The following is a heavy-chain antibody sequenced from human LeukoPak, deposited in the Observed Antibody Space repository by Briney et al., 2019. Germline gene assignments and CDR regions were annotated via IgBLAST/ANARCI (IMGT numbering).Heavy chain of an antibody. Sequence: GGSLRLSCAASGFTFSNYWMSWVRQAPGKGLEGVANTKQDGSEKSYVDSVRGRFTISRDNAKNSLYLQMTSLRAEDTAVYYCARDHVTMVRGVTTTLWDYYYGMDVWGKGTTVTVSS. V-gene: IGHV3-7*03. J-gene: IGHJ6*04. CDR1: GFTFSNYW. D-gene: IGHD3-10*01. CDR3: ARDHVTMVRGVTTTLWDYYYGMDV. CDR2: TKQDGSEK.